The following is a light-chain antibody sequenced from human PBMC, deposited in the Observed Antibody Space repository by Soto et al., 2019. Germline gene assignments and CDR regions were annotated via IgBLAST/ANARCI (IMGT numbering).Light chain of an antibody. CDR2: AAS. Sequence: DIQLTQSPSFLAASVGDRVTITCRASQGISSNLAWYQQKPWKAPKLLIYAASTLQSGVPSRFSGSGSGTEFTLTSSRLQPEDSATYHCQQLNSYPITFGQGTRLEIK. J-gene: IGKJ5*01. V-gene: IGKV1-9*01. CDR1: QGISSN. CDR3: QQLNSYPIT.